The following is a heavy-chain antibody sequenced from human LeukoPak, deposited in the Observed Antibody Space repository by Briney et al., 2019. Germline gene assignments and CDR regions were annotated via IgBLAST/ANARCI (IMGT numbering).Heavy chain of an antibody. CDR2: INHSGST. CDR3: ARGVLQRSWFDP. V-gene: IGHV4-34*01. Sequence: PSETLSLTCAVYGGSFSGYYWSWIRQPPGKGLEWIGEINHSGSTYYNPSLKSRVTISVDTSKNQFSLKLSSVTAADTAVYYCARGVLQRSWFDPWGQGTLVTVSS. CDR1: GGSFSGYY. J-gene: IGHJ5*02. D-gene: IGHD5-24*01.